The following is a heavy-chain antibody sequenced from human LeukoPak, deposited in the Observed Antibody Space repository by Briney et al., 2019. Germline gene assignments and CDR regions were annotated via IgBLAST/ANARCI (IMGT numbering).Heavy chain of an antibody. Sequence: ASVKVSCKASGYTFTGYYMHWVGQAPGQGLEWMGWINPKSGGTNYAQKFQGRVTMTRDTSISTAYMELSRLRSDDTAVYYCARDPPYYTYYYDSSGLNFDYWGQGTLVTVSS. CDR3: ARDPPYYTYYYDSSGLNFDY. V-gene: IGHV1-2*02. J-gene: IGHJ4*02. CDR1: GYTFTGYY. CDR2: INPKSGGT. D-gene: IGHD3-22*01.